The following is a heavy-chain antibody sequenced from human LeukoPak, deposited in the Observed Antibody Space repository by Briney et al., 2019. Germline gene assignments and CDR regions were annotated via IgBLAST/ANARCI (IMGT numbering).Heavy chain of an antibody. CDR2: ISSSSSYI. CDR3: AMGTGDAFDI. D-gene: IGHD1-1*01. J-gene: IGHJ3*02. Sequence: PGGSLRLSCAASGFTFSSYAMSWVRQTPGKGLEWVSSISSSSSYIYYADSVKGRFTISRDNAKNSLYLQMNSLRAEDTAVYYCAMGTGDAFDIWGQGTMVTVSS. CDR1: GFTFSSYA. V-gene: IGHV3-21*01.